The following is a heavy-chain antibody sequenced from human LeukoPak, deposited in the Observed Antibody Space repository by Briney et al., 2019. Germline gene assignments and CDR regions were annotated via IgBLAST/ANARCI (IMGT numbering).Heavy chain of an antibody. D-gene: IGHD5-12*01. J-gene: IGHJ5*02. CDR2: IYYSGST. CDR1: GGSISSYY. CDR3: ARDQPIYSGYTRGGVSNWFDP. Sequence: NPSETLSLTCTVSGGSISSYYWSWIRQPPGKGLEWIGYIYYSGSTNYNPSLKSRVTVSVDTSKNQFSLKLSSVTAADTAVYYCARDQPIYSGYTRGGVSNWFDPWGQGTLVTVSS. V-gene: IGHV4-59*01.